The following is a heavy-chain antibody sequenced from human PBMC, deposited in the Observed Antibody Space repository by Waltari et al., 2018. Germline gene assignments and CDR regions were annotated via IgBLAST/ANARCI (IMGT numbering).Heavy chain of an antibody. J-gene: IGHJ4*02. CDR2: IHSDGRST. V-gene: IGHV3-74*01. CDR3: ARDGLGSSHDY. Sequence: EVQLVESGGGLLKPGGSLRLSCAASGFSISGYWMHWVRQAPGKGLVWVSRIHSDGRSTNYADSVRGRFTISRDNAKNMVYLQMNSLRADDTAVYFCARDGLGSSHDYWGQGTLVTVSS. CDR1: GFSISGYW. D-gene: IGHD6-6*01.